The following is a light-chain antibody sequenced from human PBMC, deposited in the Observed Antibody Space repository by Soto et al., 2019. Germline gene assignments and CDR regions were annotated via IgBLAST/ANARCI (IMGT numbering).Light chain of an antibody. CDR3: LLSYRGTWV. V-gene: IGLV7-46*01. J-gene: IGLJ3*02. CDR1: TGVVTSAHY. Sequence: QAVVTQEPSLTVSPGGTVTLTCGSSTGVVTSAHYTYWFQQKPGQVPQTLIYDTTNKHSWTPGRFSGSLLGGKAALTLSGAQPEDEADYYCLLSYRGTWVFGGGTKLTVL. CDR2: DTT.